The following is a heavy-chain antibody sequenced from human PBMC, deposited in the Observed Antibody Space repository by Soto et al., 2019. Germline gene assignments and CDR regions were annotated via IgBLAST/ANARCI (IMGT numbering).Heavy chain of an antibody. D-gene: IGHD2-2*01. Sequence: QVQLVQSGAEVRKPGSSVKVSCKASGGTIRSYAISWVRQAPGQGLEGMGGIIPIFGTVNYAQKFQGRVAITADESTNTGYMELSSLRSEDTAVYYCARGMPTKHYYGMDVWGQGTTLTVSS. CDR1: GGTIRSYA. CDR3: ARGMPTKHYYGMDV. V-gene: IGHV1-69*12. J-gene: IGHJ6*02. CDR2: IIPIFGTV.